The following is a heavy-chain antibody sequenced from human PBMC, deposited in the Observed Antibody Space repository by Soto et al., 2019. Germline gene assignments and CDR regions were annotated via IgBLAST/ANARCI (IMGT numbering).Heavy chain of an antibody. D-gene: IGHD2-2*02. CDR3: ARGIVVVPAAIRSWFDP. CDR1: GGTFSSYA. CDR2: IIPIFGTA. Sequence: QVQLVQSGAEVKKPGSSVKVSCKASGGTFSSYAISWVRQAPGQGLEWMGGIIPIFGTANYAQKFQGRVTITADEYTSTAYMELSSLRSEDTAVYYCARGIVVVPAAIRSWFDPWGQGTLVTVSS. J-gene: IGHJ5*02. V-gene: IGHV1-69*01.